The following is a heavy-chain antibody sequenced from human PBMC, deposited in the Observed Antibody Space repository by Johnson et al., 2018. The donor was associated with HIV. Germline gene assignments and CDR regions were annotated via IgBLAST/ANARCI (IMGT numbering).Heavy chain of an antibody. Sequence: QVQLVESGGGVVQPGTSLRLSCAASGFTFSNYGMHWVRQAPGKGLEWVAVISYDGSNKYYADSVKGRFTISRDNSKRTLYLQMNSLRAEDTAVYYCAKVKYYDILTGDPGAFDIWGQGTMVTVS. CDR3: AKVKYYDILTGDPGAFDI. CDR1: GFTFSNYG. V-gene: IGHV3-30*18. D-gene: IGHD3-9*01. J-gene: IGHJ3*02. CDR2: ISYDGSNK.